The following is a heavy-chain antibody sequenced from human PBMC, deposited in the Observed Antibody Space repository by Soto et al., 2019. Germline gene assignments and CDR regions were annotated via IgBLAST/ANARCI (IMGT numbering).Heavy chain of an antibody. V-gene: IGHV3-53*01. J-gene: IGHJ4*02. CDR1: GFTVSSNY. Sequence: EVQLVESGGGLIQPGGSLRLSCAASGFTVSSNYMSWVRQAPGKGLEWVSVIYSGGSTYYADSVKGRFTISRDNSKNTLYLQMNSLRAEDTAVYYCASSYSGGSYGLDYWGQGTLVTVSS. CDR3: ASSYSGGSYGLDY. CDR2: IYSGGST. D-gene: IGHD1-26*01.